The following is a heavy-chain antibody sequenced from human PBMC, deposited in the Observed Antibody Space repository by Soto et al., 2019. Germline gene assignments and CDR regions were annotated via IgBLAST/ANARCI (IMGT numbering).Heavy chain of an antibody. CDR2: INPNGGGT. CDR1: GYTNTIYY. CDR3: ARLRVPYCGGDCYSAFDF. V-gene: IGHV1-46*01. D-gene: IGHD2-21*02. Sequence: ASVKVSCKTSGYTNTIYYMHWVRQAPGQGLEWMGIINPNGGGTSYAQKFQGRVTMTRDTSTSTVYMELSSLRSEDTAVYYCARLRVPYCGGDCYSAFDFWGQGTQVTVSS. J-gene: IGHJ4*02.